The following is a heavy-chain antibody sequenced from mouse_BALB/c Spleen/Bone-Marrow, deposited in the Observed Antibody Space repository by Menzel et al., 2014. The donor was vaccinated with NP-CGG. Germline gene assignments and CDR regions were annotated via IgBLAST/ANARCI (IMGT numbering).Heavy chain of an antibody. CDR3: ARELGRGFAY. CDR2: INPGSGGI. D-gene: IGHD4-1*01. Sequence: QVPLQQPGAELVRPGTSVTVSCKASGYAFTNYLIEWVKQRPGQGLEWIGVINPGSGGINYNEKFRVKATLTADKSSSIVYMQLSSLTSDDSAVYFCARELGRGFAYWGQGTLVTVSA. V-gene: IGHV1-54*01. CDR1: GYAFTNYL. J-gene: IGHJ3*01.